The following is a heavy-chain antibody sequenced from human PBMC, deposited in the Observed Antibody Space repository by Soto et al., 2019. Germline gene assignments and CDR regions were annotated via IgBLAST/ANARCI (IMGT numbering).Heavy chain of an antibody. V-gene: IGHV3-21*01. D-gene: IGHD6-6*01. J-gene: IGHJ4*02. Sequence: EVQLVESGGGLVKPGGSLRLSCAASGFTFSSYSMNWVRQAPGKGLEWVSSISSSSSYIYYADSVKGRFTISRDNAKNSLYLQMNSLRAEDTAVYYCASSLYSSSHYFDYWGQGTLVTVSS. CDR2: ISSSSSYI. CDR1: GFTFSSYS. CDR3: ASSLYSSSHYFDY.